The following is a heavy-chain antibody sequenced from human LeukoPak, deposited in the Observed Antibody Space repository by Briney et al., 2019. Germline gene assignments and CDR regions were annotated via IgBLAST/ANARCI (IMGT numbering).Heavy chain of an antibody. Sequence: PGGSLRLSCAASGFTFSSYWMSWVRQAPGNGLEWVADIKQEGSEKYHVDSVKGRFTISRANAKNSLYLQMNSLRAEDTAVYYCARDGNGYWGQGTLVTVSS. CDR3: ARDGNGY. D-gene: IGHD1-1*01. V-gene: IGHV3-7*01. CDR1: GFTFSSYW. CDR2: IKQEGSEK. J-gene: IGHJ4*02.